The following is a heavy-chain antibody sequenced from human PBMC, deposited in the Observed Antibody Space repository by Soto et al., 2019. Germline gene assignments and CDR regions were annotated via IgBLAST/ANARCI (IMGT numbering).Heavy chain of an antibody. D-gene: IGHD3-10*01. CDR3: AGIYGASYPF. CDR2: IYPGDSNN. Sequence: PGESLKISCKGSGNTFTNYWIGWVRQMPGKGLEWMGIIYPGDSNNKYSPSFQGQVTISADKSISTAYLQWSSLKASDTAIYYCAGIYGASYPFWGQGTQVPVSS. CDR1: GNTFTNYW. J-gene: IGHJ4*02. V-gene: IGHV5-51*01.